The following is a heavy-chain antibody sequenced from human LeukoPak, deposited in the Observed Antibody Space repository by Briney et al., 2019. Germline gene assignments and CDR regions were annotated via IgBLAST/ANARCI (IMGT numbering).Heavy chain of an antibody. J-gene: IGHJ4*02. D-gene: IGHD5-18*01. CDR2: IYTSGST. V-gene: IGHV4-61*02. CDR1: GGSISSGSYY. CDR3: ARQYSYGALLDY. Sequence: SQTLSLTRTVSGGSISSGSYYWSWIRQPAGKGLEWIGRIYTSGSTNYNPSLKSRVTISVDTSKNQFSLKLSSVTAADTAVYYCARQYSYGALLDYWGQGTLVTVSS.